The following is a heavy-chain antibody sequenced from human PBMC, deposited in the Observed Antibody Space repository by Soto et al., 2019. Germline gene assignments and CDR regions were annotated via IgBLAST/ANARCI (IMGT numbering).Heavy chain of an antibody. J-gene: IGHJ4*02. V-gene: IGHV1-3*01. CDR1: GYTFTGYA. Sequence: ASVKVSCKASGYTFTGYAIHWVRQAPGQRLEWMGWINGGNGDTKYSQKFQGRVTISGDTSASTAYMELTSLGSEDTAVYHCAPGYCSSTSCQYYFDFWGQGTLATVYS. CDR3: APGYCSSTSCQYYFDF. D-gene: IGHD2-2*01. CDR2: INGGNGDT.